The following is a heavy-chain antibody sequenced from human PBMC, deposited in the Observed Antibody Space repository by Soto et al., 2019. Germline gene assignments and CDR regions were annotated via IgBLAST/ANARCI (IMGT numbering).Heavy chain of an antibody. CDR1: GVSISSGDYY. J-gene: IGHJ6*02. CDR2: IYYSENT. D-gene: IGHD3-9*01. V-gene: IGHV4-30-4*01. CDR3: ARDILTGRMGMDV. Sequence: PSETLSLTCTVSGVSISSGDYYWSWIRQTPGKGLEWIGYIYYSENTYYNPSLKSRVAISGDTSKNQFSLKLSSVTAADTAFFYCARDILTGRMGMDVWGQGTTVTVSS.